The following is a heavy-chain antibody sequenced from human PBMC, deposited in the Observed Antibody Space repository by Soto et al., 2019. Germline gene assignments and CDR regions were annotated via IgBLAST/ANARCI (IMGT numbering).Heavy chain of an antibody. D-gene: IGHD1-26*01. CDR2: TYYRSKWYN. V-gene: IGHV6-1*01. Sequence: SQTLSLICAISWDSVSSSSVTWNWIRQSPSRGLEWLGRTYYRSKWYNDYAESVKSRIIINPDTSKNQFSLHLNSVTPEDTAVYYCVRLIGNSWLDFWGQGTLVTSPQ. CDR1: WDSVSSSSVT. CDR3: VRLIGNSWLDF. J-gene: IGHJ5*01.